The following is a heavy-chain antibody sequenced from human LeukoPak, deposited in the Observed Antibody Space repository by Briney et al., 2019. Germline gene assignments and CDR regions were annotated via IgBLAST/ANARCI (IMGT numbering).Heavy chain of an antibody. CDR2: IYYSGST. D-gene: IGHD3-3*01. J-gene: IGHJ4*02. V-gene: IGHV4-39*02. CDR1: GGSISSSSYY. Sequence: PSETLSLTCTVSGGSISSSSYYWGWIRQPPGKGLEWIGSIYYSGSTYYNPSLKSRVTISVDTSKNQFSLKLSSVTPEDTAVYYCARDPYYDFWSGYYLPLDYWGQGTLVTVSS. CDR3: ARDPYYDFWSGYYLPLDY.